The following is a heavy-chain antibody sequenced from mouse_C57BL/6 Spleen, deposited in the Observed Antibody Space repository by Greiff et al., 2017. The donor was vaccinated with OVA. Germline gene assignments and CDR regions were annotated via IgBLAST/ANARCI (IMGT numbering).Heavy chain of an antibody. CDR1: GFTFSDYG. J-gene: IGHJ4*01. V-gene: IGHV5-17*01. CDR2: ISRGSSTI. Sequence: EVQLVESGGGLVKPGASLKLSCAASGFTFSDYGMHWVRQAPEKGLEWVAYISRGSSTIYYADTVKGRSTISRDNATNTLCLQMTSLRSEDTAMYYGARAPSLSLYAMDYWGQGTSVTVSA. CDR3: ARAPSLSLYAMDY.